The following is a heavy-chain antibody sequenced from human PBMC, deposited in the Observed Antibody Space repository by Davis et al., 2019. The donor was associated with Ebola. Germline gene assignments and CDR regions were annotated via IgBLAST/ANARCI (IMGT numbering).Heavy chain of an antibody. CDR1: GDSVSSGG. D-gene: IGHD5-18*01. Sequence: HSQTLSLTCDISGDSVSSGGWNWIRQSPSRGLEWLGRTYYGSKWNNDYAVSVKSRIIINPDTSKNQFSLQLNSVTPEDTAVYYCAMGWMQGGLANWGQGTLVTVSS. J-gene: IGHJ4*02. CDR2: TYYGSKWNN. V-gene: IGHV6-1*01. CDR3: AMGWMQGGLAN.